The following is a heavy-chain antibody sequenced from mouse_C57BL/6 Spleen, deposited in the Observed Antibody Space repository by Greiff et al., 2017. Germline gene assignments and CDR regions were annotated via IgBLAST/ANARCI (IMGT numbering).Heavy chain of an antibody. CDR1: GYTFTSYW. J-gene: IGHJ1*03. D-gene: IGHD3-3*01. CDR2: IHPNSGST. V-gene: IGHV1-64*01. Sequence: QVQLQQPGAELVKPGASVKLSCKASGYTFTSYWMHWVKQRPGQGLEWIGMIHPNSGSTNYNEKFKSKATLTVDKSSSTAYMQISSLTSEDAAVYYCASSRVGPNWYFDVWGTGTTVTVSS. CDR3: ASSRVGPNWYFDV.